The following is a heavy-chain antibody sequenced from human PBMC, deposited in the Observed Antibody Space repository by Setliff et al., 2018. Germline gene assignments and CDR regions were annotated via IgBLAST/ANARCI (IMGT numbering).Heavy chain of an antibody. CDR2: ISDYNGNT. Sequence: ASVKVSCKASGYTFTSYGISWVRQAPGQGLEWMGWISDYNGNTNYAQKLQGRVTMTTDTSTSTVYMELRSLRSDDTAVYYCARDREGIIVGVPSVWGQGTLVTVSS. V-gene: IGHV1-18*01. D-gene: IGHD1-26*01. CDR1: GYTFTSYG. J-gene: IGHJ4*02. CDR3: ARDREGIIVGVPSV.